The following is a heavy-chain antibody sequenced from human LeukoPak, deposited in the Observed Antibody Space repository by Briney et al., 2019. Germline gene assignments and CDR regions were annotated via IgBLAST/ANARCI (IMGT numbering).Heavy chain of an antibody. Sequence: PGGSLRLSCAASGFTVSSNYMSWVRQAPGKGLEWVSVIYSGGSTYYADSVKGRFTISRDNSKNTLYLQMNSLRAEDTAVYYCARAPVSNYGSGSYYHLFPWGQGTLVTVSS. D-gene: IGHD3-10*01. V-gene: IGHV3-53*01. CDR2: IYSGGST. J-gene: IGHJ4*02. CDR1: GFTVSSNY. CDR3: ARAPVSNYGSGSYYHLFP.